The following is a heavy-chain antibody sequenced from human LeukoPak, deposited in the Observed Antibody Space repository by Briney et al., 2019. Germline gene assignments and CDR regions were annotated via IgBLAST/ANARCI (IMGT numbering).Heavy chain of an antibody. Sequence: ASVKVSCKASGYTFTGYYMHWVRQAPGQGLEWMGWINPNSGGTNYAQKFQGRVTMTRDTSISTAYMELSRLRSDDTAVYYCARDLYSSGWYSSYFQHWGQGTLVTVSS. CDR2: INPNSGGT. J-gene: IGHJ1*01. V-gene: IGHV1-2*02. D-gene: IGHD6-19*01. CDR1: GYTFTGYY. CDR3: ARDLYSSGWYSSYFQH.